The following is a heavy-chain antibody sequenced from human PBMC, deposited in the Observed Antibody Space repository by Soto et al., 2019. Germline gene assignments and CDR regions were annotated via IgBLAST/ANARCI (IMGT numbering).Heavy chain of an antibody. CDR2: INHSGST. D-gene: IGHD5-12*01. J-gene: IGHJ5*02. CDR3: ARKTDIVATKKPKKWFDP. Sequence: SETLSLTCAVYGGSFSGYYWSWIHQPPGKGLEWIGEINHSGSTNYNPSLKSRVTISVDTSKNQFSLKLSSVTAADTAVYYCARKTDIVATKKPKKWFDPWGQGTLVTVSS. CDR1: GGSFSGYY. V-gene: IGHV4-34*01.